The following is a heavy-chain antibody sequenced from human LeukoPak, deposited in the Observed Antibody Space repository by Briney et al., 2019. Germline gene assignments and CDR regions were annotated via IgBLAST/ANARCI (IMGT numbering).Heavy chain of an antibody. Sequence: SVKVSCKASGGTFSSYAISWVRQAPGQGLEWMGGIIPIFGTANYAQKFQGRVTITTDESTSTAYMELSSLRSEDTAVCYCARDRIAAAGFDYWGQGTLVTVSS. V-gene: IGHV1-69*05. D-gene: IGHD6-13*01. CDR2: IIPIFGTA. J-gene: IGHJ4*02. CDR3: ARDRIAAAGFDY. CDR1: GGTFSSYA.